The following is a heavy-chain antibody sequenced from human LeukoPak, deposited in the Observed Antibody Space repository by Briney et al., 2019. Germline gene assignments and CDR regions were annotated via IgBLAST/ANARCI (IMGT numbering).Heavy chain of an antibody. CDR2: ISYDGSNK. V-gene: IGHV3-30*18. Sequence: PGGSLRLSCAASGFTFSSYGMHWVRQAPGKGLEWVAVISYDGSNKYYADSVKGRFTISRDNSKNTLYLQMNSLRAEDTAVYYCANLKIVVDYGMDVWGQGTTVTVSS. CDR1: GFTFSSYG. CDR3: ANLKIVVDYGMDV. J-gene: IGHJ6*02. D-gene: IGHD3-22*01.